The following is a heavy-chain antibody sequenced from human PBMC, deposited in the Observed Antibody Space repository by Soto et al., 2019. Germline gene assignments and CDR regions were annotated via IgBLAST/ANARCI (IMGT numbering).Heavy chain of an antibody. CDR1: GFSLSTARMG. V-gene: IGHV2-26*01. CDR3: ARILNPSGTTWFDP. J-gene: IGHJ5*02. D-gene: IGHD1-1*01. CDR2: NFWDDGI. Sequence: QVTLKESGPVLVKPTETLTLTCTVSGFSLSTARMGVTWIRQPPGKALEWLAHNFWDDGISYSTSLKTRLTISKDTSKSQVVLTLSNMDAGDTATYFCARILNPSGTTWFDPWGQGTLVSVSS.